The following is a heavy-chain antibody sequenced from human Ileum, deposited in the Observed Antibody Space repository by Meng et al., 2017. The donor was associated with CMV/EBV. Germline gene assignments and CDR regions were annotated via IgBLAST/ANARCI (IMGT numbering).Heavy chain of an antibody. D-gene: IGHD3-10*01. CDR3: AKCLEAGSVFGRGMDV. CDR2: IRYDGTDE. J-gene: IGHJ6*02. CDR1: GFTFSNYG. V-gene: IGHV3-30*02. Sequence: GESLKISCAASGFTFSNYGMHWVRQAPGKGLEWVAFIRYDGTDEYYADSVKGRFAFSRDNSKNTLYLQMNSLRVEDTAVYYCAKCLEAGSVFGRGMDVWGQGTTVTVSS.